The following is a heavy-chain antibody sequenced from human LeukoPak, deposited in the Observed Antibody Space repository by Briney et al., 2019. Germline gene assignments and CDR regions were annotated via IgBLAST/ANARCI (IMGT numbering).Heavy chain of an antibody. D-gene: IGHD3-22*01. Sequence: GGSLRLPCAASGFTFSSYGMHWVRQAPDKGLEWVAFIRYDGSNKYYADSVKGRFTISRDNSKNTLYLQMNSLRAEDTAVYYCAKEDYYDSSGAFDIWGQGTMVTVSS. CDR2: IRYDGSNK. V-gene: IGHV3-30*02. CDR1: GFTFSSYG. J-gene: IGHJ3*02. CDR3: AKEDYYDSSGAFDI.